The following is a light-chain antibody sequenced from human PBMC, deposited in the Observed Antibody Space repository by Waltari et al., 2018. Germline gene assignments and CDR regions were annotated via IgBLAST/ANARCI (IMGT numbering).Light chain of an antibody. CDR2: AGS. J-gene: IGKJ5*01. V-gene: IGKV1-9*01. CDR3: QEVNSYPSIT. CDR1: RGISSY. Sequence: QLTQSPSFLSASVGDRVTISCRASRGISSYLAWYQQKPGKAPRLLIYAGSTLHSGIPSRFNGSGSGTEFTLTISSLQPEGFATSYCQEVNSYPSITFGQGTRLE.